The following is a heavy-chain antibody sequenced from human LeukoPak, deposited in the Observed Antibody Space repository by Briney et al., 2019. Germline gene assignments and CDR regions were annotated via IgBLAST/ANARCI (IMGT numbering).Heavy chain of an antibody. V-gene: IGHV4-39*07. CDR1: SGSISTSNYY. J-gene: IGHJ5*02. CDR3: ARDSNGYCSGGSCYGGYNWFDP. CDR2: IFYSGST. Sequence: SETLSLTCTVSSGSISTSNYYWGWVRQPPGKALEWIGNIFYSGSTYYSPSLKSRVTISVDTSKNQFSLKMSSVTAADTAVYYCARDSNGYCSGGSCYGGYNWFDPWGQGTLVTVSS. D-gene: IGHD2-15*01.